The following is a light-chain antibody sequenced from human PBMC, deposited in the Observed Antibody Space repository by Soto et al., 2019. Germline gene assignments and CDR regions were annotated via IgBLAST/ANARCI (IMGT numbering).Light chain of an antibody. J-gene: IGKJ1*01. Sequence: EIVLTQSPGTLSLSPGERATLSCRASQSVSSSSLAWYQQKPGQAPRLLMYDASNRATGIPDRFGGSGSGTEFTLTISRLEPEDFAVYYCQQYDSRSPWSFGQGTKVEVK. V-gene: IGKV3-20*01. CDR2: DAS. CDR3: QQYDSRSPWS. CDR1: QSVSSSS.